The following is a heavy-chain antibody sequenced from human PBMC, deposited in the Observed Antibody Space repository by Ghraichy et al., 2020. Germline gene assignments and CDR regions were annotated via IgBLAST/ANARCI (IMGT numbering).Heavy chain of an antibody. V-gene: IGHV3-53*01. CDR2: IYSGGST. CDR1: GFTVSSNY. Sequence: GGSLRLSCAASGFTVSSNYMSWVRQAPGKGLEWVSVIYSGGSTYYADSVKGRFTISRDNSKNTLYLQMNSLRAEDTAVYYCARDGYCSSTSCYTSYFQHWGQGTLVTVSS. D-gene: IGHD2-2*02. CDR3: ARDGYCSSTSCYTSYFQH. J-gene: IGHJ1*01.